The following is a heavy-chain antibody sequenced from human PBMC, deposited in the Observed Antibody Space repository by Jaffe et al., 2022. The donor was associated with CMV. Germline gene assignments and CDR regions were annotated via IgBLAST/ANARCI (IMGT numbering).Heavy chain of an antibody. V-gene: IGHV3-23*01. Sequence: EVQLLESGGGLVQPGGSLRLSCAASGFTFSSYAMSWVRQAPGKGLEWVSAISGSGGSTYYADSVKGRFTISRDNSKNTLYLQMNSLRAEDTAVYYCAKHGGWYWVLGAMDLDYYYYGMDVWGQGTTVTVSS. CDR2: ISGSGGST. CDR1: GFTFSSYA. J-gene: IGHJ6*02. CDR3: AKHGGWYWVLGAMDLDYYYYGMDV. D-gene: IGHD6-19*01.